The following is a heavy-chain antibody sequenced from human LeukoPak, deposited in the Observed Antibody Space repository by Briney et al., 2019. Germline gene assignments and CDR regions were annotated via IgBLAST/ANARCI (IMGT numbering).Heavy chain of an antibody. Sequence: SETLSLICAVHGGSFSGYSWSWIRQPPGKGLEWIGEINHIGSTNYNPSLKSRVTISVDTSKNQFSLNLNSVTAADTAVYYCASGPMENWFDPWGQGTLVTVSS. CDR1: GGSFSGYS. D-gene: IGHD1-1*01. CDR3: ASGPMENWFDP. CDR2: INHIGST. V-gene: IGHV4-34*01. J-gene: IGHJ5*02.